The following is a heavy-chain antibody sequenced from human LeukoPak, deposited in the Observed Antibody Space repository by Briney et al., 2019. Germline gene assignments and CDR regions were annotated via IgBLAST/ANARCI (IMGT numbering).Heavy chain of an antibody. D-gene: IGHD6-13*01. CDR2: IYYSGST. V-gene: IGHV4-59*01. J-gene: IGHJ6*02. CDR1: GGSISSYY. CDR3: AGGYSSSWYDYYYYGMDV. Sequence: SETLSLTCTVSGGSISSYYWSWIRQPPGKGLEWIGYIYYSGSTNYNPSLKSRVIISVDTSKNQFSLKLSSVTAADTAVYYCAGGYSSSWYDYYYYGMDVWGQGTTVTVSS.